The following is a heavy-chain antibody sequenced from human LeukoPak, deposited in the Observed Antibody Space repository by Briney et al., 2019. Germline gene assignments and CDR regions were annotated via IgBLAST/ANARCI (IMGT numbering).Heavy chain of an antibody. V-gene: IGHV1-8*01. D-gene: IGHD1-14*01. CDR2: MNPNSGNT. J-gene: IGHJ4*02. CDR3: ARLPTGGRVPVDY. Sequence: EASVKVSCKASGYTFTSYDINWVRQATGQGLEWMGWMNPNSGNTGYARKFQGRVTMTSNTSISTAYMELSSLRSEDTAVYYCARLPTGGRVPVDYWGQGTLVTVSS. CDR1: GYTFTSYD.